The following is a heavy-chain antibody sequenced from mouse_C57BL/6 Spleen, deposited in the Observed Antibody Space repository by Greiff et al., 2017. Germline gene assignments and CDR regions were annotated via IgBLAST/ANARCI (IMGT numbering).Heavy chain of an antibody. CDR2: IYPRSGNT. CDR1: GYTFTSSG. J-gene: IGHJ2*01. D-gene: IGHD2-3*01. V-gene: IGHV1-81*01. Sequence: QVQLKQSGAELARPGASVKLSCKASGYTFTSSGISWVKQRTGQGLEWIGEIYPRSGNTYYNAKFKGKATLTADKSSSTAYMELRSLTSEDSAVYFCAREGLLRDYWGQGTTLTVSS. CDR3: AREGLLRDY.